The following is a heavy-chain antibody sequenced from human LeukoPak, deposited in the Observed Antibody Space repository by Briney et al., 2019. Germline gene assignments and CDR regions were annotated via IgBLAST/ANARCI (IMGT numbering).Heavy chain of an antibody. CDR1: GFTFTSYG. CDR3: AKDWSADYYDSSGYPFDY. D-gene: IGHD3-22*01. CDR2: ISGSGGST. Sequence: PGGSLRLSCAASGFTFTSYGMSWVRQAPGQGLEWVSAISGSGGSTHYADSVKGRFTISRDNSKNTLYLQMNSLRAEDTAVYYCAKDWSADYYDSSGYPFDYWGQGTLVTVSS. V-gene: IGHV3-23*01. J-gene: IGHJ4*02.